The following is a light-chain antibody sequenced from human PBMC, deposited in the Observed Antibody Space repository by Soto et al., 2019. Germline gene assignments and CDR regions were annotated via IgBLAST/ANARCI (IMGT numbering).Light chain of an antibody. Sequence: QSVLTQPPSASGTPGQTVFISCSGSSSNIGGTNYAYWYQQLPGAAPKLLMHSNNLRPSGVPERISGSKFGTAASLAISGLRSEDEAVYYCAAWDDRLNDLVFGGGTKVTVL. CDR2: SNN. CDR1: SSNIGGTNY. CDR3: AAWDDRLNDLV. V-gene: IGLV1-47*02. J-gene: IGLJ2*01.